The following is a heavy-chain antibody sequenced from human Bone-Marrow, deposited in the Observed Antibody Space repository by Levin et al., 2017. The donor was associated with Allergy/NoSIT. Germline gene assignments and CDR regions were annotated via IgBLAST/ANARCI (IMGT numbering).Heavy chain of an antibody. CDR2: ISYDGSNK. J-gene: IGHJ4*02. V-gene: IGHV3-30-3*01. CDR3: ARDQSGLRLGELSLYGDY. D-gene: IGHD3-16*02. CDR1: GFTFSSYA. Sequence: GESLKISCAASGFTFSSYAMHWVRQAPGKGLEWVAVISYDGSNKYYADSVKGRFTISRDNSKNTLYLQMNSLRAEDTAVYYCARDQSGLRLGELSLYGDYWGQGTLVTVSS.